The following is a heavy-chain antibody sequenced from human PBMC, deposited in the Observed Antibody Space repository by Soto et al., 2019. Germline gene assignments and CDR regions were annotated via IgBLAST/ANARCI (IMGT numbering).Heavy chain of an antibody. D-gene: IGHD2-2*01. V-gene: IGHV4-30-4*01. CDR1: GGSISSGDYY. Sequence: SETLSLTCTVSGGSISSGDYYWSWIRQPPGKGLEWIGYIYYSGSTYYNPSLKSRVTISVDTSKNQFSLKLSSVTAADTAVYYCAREDIVVVPAAGRRAFDIWGQGTMVTVSS. J-gene: IGHJ3*02. CDR2: IYYSGST. CDR3: AREDIVVVPAAGRRAFDI.